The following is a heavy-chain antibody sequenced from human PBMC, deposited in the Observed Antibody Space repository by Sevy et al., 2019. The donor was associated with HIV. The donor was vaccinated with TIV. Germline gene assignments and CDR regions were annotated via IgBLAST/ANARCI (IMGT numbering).Heavy chain of an antibody. V-gene: IGHV3-30*18. Sequence: WGSLRLSCAASGFTFSSYGMHWVRQAPGKGLEWVAVISYDGSNKYYADSVKGRFTISRDNSKNTLYLQMNSLRAEDTAVYYCAKDSEQWLVYYFDYWGQGTLVTVFS. CDR1: GFTFSSYG. D-gene: IGHD6-19*01. CDR3: AKDSEQWLVYYFDY. CDR2: ISYDGSNK. J-gene: IGHJ4*02.